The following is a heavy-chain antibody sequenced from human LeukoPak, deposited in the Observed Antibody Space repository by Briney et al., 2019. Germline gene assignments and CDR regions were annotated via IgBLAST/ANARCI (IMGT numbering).Heavy chain of an antibody. CDR1: GFTFSSYG. J-gene: IGHJ4*02. CDR2: IRYDGSNK. V-gene: IGHV3-30*02. CDR3: AKGQYSSSPYVAFDY. Sequence: GGSLRLSCAASGFTFSSYGMHWVRQAPGKGLEWVAFIRYDGSNKYYADSVKGRFTISRDNSKNTLYLQMNSPRAEDTAVYYCAKGQYSSSPYVAFDYWGQGTLVTVSS. D-gene: IGHD6-6*01.